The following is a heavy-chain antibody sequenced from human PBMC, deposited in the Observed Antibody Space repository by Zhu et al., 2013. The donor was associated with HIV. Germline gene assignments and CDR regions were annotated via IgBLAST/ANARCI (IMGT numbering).Heavy chain of an antibody. D-gene: IGHD5-12*01. CDR3: ARDWEKKTKFIEDTKPEINWYFDL. Sequence: QVQLVQSGAEVKKPGASVKVSCKASGYTFTGYYMHWVRQAPGQGLEWMGWINPNSGGTNYAQKFQGWVTMTRDTSISTAYMELSRLRSDDTAVYYCARDWEKKTKFIEDTKPEINWYFDLWGLAPWSLSPQ. CDR2: INPNSGGT. J-gene: IGHJ2*01. CDR1: GYTFTGYY. V-gene: IGHV1-2*04.